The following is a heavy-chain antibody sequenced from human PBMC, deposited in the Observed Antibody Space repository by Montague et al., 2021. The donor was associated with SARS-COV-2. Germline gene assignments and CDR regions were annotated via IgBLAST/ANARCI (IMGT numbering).Heavy chain of an antibody. CDR2: IYYSGST. J-gene: IGHJ6*02. D-gene: IGHD2-2*01. Sequence: SETLSLTCTVSGGSISSSSYYWGWIRQPPGKGLEWIGRIYYSGSTYYNPSLKSRVTISVDTSKNQSSLNLSSVTAADTAVYYCARDKAEYIVVVPAVSLAYGMDVWGQGTTVTVSS. V-gene: IGHV4-39*07. CDR3: ARDKAEYIVVVPAVSLAYGMDV. CDR1: GGSISSSSYY.